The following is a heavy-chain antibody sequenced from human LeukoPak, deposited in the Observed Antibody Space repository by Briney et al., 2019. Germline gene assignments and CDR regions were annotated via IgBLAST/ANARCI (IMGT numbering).Heavy chain of an antibody. D-gene: IGHD3-10*01. Sequence: SQTLSLTCTVSGGSISSGSYYWSWIRQPAGKGLEWIGRIYTSGSTNYNPSLKSRVTISVDTSKKHFSLKLSSVTAADTAVYYCARTGSGSYVTWGQGTLVTVSS. J-gene: IGHJ5*02. CDR2: IYTSGST. V-gene: IGHV4-61*02. CDR3: ARTGSGSYVT. CDR1: GGSISSGSYY.